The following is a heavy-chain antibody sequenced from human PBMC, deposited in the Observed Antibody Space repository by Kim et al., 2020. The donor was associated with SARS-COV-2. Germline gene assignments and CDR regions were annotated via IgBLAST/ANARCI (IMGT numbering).Heavy chain of an antibody. CDR3: ARDSPSIAARRLFQH. CDR1: GFTFSSYA. Sequence: GGSLRLSCAASGFTFSSYAMHWVRQAPGKGLEWVAVISYDGSNKYYADSVKGRFTISRDNSKNTLYLQMNSLRAEDTAVYYCARDSPSIAARRLFQHWGQGTLVTVSS. V-gene: IGHV3-30-3*01. D-gene: IGHD6-6*01. CDR2: ISYDGSNK. J-gene: IGHJ1*01.